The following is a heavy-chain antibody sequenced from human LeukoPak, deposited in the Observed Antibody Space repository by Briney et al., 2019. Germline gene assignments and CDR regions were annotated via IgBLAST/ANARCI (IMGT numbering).Heavy chain of an antibody. CDR2: INPSGGST. D-gene: IGHD5-24*01. V-gene: IGHV1-46*01. CDR3: ARDLFSRDGYNYVDY. CDR1: GYTFTSYY. Sequence: ASVKVSCKASGYTFTSYYMHWVRQAPGQGLEWMGIINPSGGSTSYAQKFQGRVTMTRDTSTSTVYMELSSLRSEDTAVYYCARDLFSRDGYNYVDYWGQGTLVTVSS. J-gene: IGHJ4*02.